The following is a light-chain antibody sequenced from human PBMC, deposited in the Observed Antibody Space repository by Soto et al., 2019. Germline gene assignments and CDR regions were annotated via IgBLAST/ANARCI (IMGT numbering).Light chain of an antibody. J-gene: IGKJ5*01. CDR1: QGITNY. Sequence: DIQMTQSPSSLSASVGDRVTITCQASQGITNYLNWYQQKPGKAPKLLIYGASNLETGVPSRFSGSGSGTDFTFTISRLQAEDIATYFCQQYDSVFTFGQGTRLEIK. CDR3: QQYDSVFT. CDR2: GAS. V-gene: IGKV1-33*01.